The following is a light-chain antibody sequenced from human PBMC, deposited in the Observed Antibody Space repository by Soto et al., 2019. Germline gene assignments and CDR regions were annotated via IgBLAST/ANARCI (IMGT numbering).Light chain of an antibody. CDR3: QQYGRSPYT. CDR2: GVS. Sequence: EIVLTQSPGTLSLSPGERATLSCRASQSISSSYLAWYQQKPGQAPRLVIHGVSTRATGVPARFSGSGSGTAFTLTISRLEPEDFEVYYCQQYGRSPYTFGQGTKLDIK. J-gene: IGKJ2*01. CDR1: QSISSSY. V-gene: IGKV3-20*01.